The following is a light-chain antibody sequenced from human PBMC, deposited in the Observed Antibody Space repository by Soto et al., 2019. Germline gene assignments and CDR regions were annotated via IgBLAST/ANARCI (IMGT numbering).Light chain of an antibody. Sequence: DIQVTQSPSSVSASVGDRFTITCLASQDIAGYLAWYQHKPGRAPELLIHAASSLQSGVPSRFSGSGSGTDFTLTINSLQPEDFATYYCQQAYSFPITFGQGTRLEIK. CDR1: QDIAGY. CDR2: AAS. J-gene: IGKJ5*01. CDR3: QQAYSFPIT. V-gene: IGKV1D-12*01.